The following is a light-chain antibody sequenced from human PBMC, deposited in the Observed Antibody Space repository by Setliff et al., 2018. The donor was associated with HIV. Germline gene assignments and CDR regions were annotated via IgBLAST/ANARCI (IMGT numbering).Light chain of an antibody. Sequence: SALTQPASVSGSPGQSITISCTGTSNDVGRYDLASWYQQHPARAPKLIIYQATRRPSGVSNRFSGSKSGNVASLTISGLQAEDEADYYCCSNTGSNTLVFGTGTKVTVL. CDR1: SNDVGRYDL. CDR3: CSNTGSNTLV. J-gene: IGLJ1*01. CDR2: QAT. V-gene: IGLV2-23*01.